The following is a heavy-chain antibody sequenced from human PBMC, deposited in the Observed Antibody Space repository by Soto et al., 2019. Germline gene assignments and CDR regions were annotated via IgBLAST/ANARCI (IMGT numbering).Heavy chain of an antibody. CDR2: IYPGDSDT. V-gene: IGHV5-51*01. CDR1: GYSFTSYW. J-gene: IGHJ6*02. Sequence: PGESLKISCKGSGYSFTSYWIGWVRQMPGKGLEWMGIIYPGDSDTRYSPSFQGQVTISADKSISTAYLQWSSLKASDTAMYYCASQREKRGEAAAGPPKTYYYYYYGMDVWGQGTTVT. D-gene: IGHD6-13*01. CDR3: ASQREKRGEAAAGPPKTYYYYYYGMDV.